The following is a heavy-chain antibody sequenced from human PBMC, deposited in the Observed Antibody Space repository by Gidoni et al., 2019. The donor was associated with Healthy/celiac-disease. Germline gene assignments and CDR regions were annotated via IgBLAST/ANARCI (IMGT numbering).Heavy chain of an antibody. CDR1: GGSFSGYY. V-gene: IGHV4-34*01. J-gene: IGHJ6*02. CDR2: INHSGST. D-gene: IGHD1-7*01. Sequence: QVQLQQWGAGLLKPSETLSLTCAVYGGSFSGYYWSWIRQPPGKGLEWIGEINHSGSTNYNPSLKSRVTISVDTSKNQFSLKLSSVTAADTAVYYCARGAPRWNWNYEAIMDVWGQGTTVTVSS. CDR3: ARGAPRWNWNYEAIMDV.